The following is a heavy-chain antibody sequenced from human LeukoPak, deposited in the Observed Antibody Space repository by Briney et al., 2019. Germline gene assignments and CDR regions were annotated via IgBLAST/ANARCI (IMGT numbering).Heavy chain of an antibody. CDR2: VSSSSSVI. V-gene: IGHV3-48*01. CDR3: ASPGPPPLDGNFDY. D-gene: IGHD1-1*01. CDR1: GFTFSTYS. Sequence: GGSLRLSCAASGFTFSTYSMSWVRQPPGKGLEWISYVSSSSSVIYYADSVKGRFTISRDNAKNSLFLQMNSLGAGDTAVYYCASPGPPPLDGNFDYWGQGTLVTVSS. J-gene: IGHJ4*02.